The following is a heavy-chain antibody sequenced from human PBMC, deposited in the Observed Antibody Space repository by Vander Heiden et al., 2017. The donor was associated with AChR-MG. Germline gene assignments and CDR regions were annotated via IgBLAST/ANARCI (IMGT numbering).Heavy chain of an antibody. D-gene: IGHD3-22*01. V-gene: IGHV3-30*18. CDR3: AKDVPHYYDSSGYYYHDY. J-gene: IGHJ4*02. CDR2: ISYDGSNK. CDR1: GFPFSSYG. Sequence: QVQLVESGGGVVQPGRSLRLSCAASGFPFSSYGMHWVGQAPGKGLEWVAVISYDGSNKYYADSVKGRFTISRDNSKNTLYLQMNSLRAEDTAVYYCAKDVPHYYDSSGYYYHDYWGQGTLVTVSS.